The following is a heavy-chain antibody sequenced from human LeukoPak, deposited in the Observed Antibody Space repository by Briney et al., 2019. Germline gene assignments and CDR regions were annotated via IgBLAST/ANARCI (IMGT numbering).Heavy chain of an antibody. D-gene: IGHD2-15*01. CDR1: GFTFSSYW. Sequence: WGTLRLSCAASGFTFSSYWMTWVRQAPGKGLEWVATIKHDGSEDYYVDSVKGRFTISRDNAKSSMWLQMSSLRAEDTAVYYCGRDQTPFYWGQGSLVTVSS. J-gene: IGHJ4*02. CDR2: IKHDGSED. V-gene: IGHV3-7*01. CDR3: GRDQTPFY.